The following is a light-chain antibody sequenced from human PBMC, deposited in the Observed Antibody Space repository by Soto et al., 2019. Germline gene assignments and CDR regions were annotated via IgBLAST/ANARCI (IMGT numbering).Light chain of an antibody. Sequence: EIVMTQSPATLSVSPGERATLSCRASQSVSSNLAWYQQKPGQAPRLLIYGASTRATGIPARFSGSGSGTEFTLTLSSLQSEDFGVYYCQQYNNWGTLCQGTKVEIK. CDR3: QQYNNWGT. CDR1: QSVSSN. V-gene: IGKV3-15*01. CDR2: GAS. J-gene: IGKJ1*01.